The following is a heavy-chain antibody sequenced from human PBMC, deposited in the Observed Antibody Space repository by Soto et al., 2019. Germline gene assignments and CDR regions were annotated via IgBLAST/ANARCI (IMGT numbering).Heavy chain of an antibody. D-gene: IGHD2-2*01. J-gene: IGHJ6*02. V-gene: IGHV1-2*04. Sequence: ASVKVSCKASGYTFTGYYMHCVRQAPGQVLEWMGWINPNSGGTNYAQKFQGWVTMTRDTSISTAYMELSRLRSDDTAVYYCARASVPAAPYYYYYYGMDVWGQGTTVTVSS. CDR1: GYTFTGYY. CDR2: INPNSGGT. CDR3: ARASVPAAPYYYYYYGMDV.